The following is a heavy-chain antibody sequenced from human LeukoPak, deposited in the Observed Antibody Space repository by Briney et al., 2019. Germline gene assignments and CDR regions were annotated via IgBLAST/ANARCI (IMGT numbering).Heavy chain of an antibody. V-gene: IGHV1-69*04. Sequence: SVKVSCKASGGTFSSYAISWVRQAPGQGLEWMGRIIPILGIANYAQKFQGRVTITADKSTSTAYMELSSLRSEDTAVYYCARGSPFQWLSQTFDYWGQGTLVTVSS. D-gene: IGHD6-19*01. CDR1: GGTFSSYA. CDR2: IIPILGIA. CDR3: ARGSPFQWLSQTFDY. J-gene: IGHJ4*02.